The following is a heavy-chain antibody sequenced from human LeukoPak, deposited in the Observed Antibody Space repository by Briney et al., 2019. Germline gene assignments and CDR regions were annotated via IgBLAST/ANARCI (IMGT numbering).Heavy chain of an antibody. D-gene: IGHD3-22*01. Sequence: PSETLSLTCTVSGGSIGSSSYYWGWIRQPPGKGLEWIGSIYYSGSTYYNPSLKSRVTISVDTSKNQFSLKLSSVTAADTAVYYCARRITMIPGDAFDIWGQGTMVTVSS. CDR1: GGSIGSSSYY. J-gene: IGHJ3*02. CDR2: IYYSGST. CDR3: ARRITMIPGDAFDI. V-gene: IGHV4-39*01.